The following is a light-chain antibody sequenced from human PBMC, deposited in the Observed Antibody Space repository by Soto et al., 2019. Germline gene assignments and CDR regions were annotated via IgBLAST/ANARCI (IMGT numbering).Light chain of an antibody. V-gene: IGKV1-5*03. CDR2: KAS. J-gene: IGKJ2*01. CDR3: QQYHNFFPT. Sequence: DIQMTQSPSTLSASVGDRVTITCRPSQSINTWLAWYQKKPGKAPKLLIQKASSLESGVPSRFSGSGSGTEFPLTITRLQPDDFATYYYQQYHNFFPTFGQGTKLEIK. CDR1: QSINTW.